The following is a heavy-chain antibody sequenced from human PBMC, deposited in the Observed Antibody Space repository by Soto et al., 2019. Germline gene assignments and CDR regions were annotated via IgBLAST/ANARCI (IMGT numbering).Heavy chain of an antibody. CDR1: GFTFSSYW. V-gene: IGHV3-7*01. CDR2: IKQDGSEK. Sequence: LRLSCAASGFTFSSYWMSWVRQAPGKGLEWVANIKQDGSEKYYVDSVKGRFTISRDNAKNSLYLQMNSLRAEDTAVYYCARDMVGYYDSSGQGDYWGQGTLVTVSS. J-gene: IGHJ4*02. CDR3: ARDMVGYYDSSGQGDY. D-gene: IGHD3-22*01.